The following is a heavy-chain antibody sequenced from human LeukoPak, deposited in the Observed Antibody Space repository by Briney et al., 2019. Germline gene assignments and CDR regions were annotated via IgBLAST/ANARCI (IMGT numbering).Heavy chain of an antibody. D-gene: IGHD4-17*01. Sequence: ASVKVSCKASGYSFTSYYMHWVRQAPGQGLEWMGIINPSGGSTSYAQKFQGRVTMTRDMSTSTAYMELSRLRSDDTAVYYCARGGHGDYDYFDYWGQGTLVTVSS. CDR1: GYSFTSYY. J-gene: IGHJ4*02. CDR2: INPSGGST. CDR3: ARGGHGDYDYFDY. V-gene: IGHV1-46*01.